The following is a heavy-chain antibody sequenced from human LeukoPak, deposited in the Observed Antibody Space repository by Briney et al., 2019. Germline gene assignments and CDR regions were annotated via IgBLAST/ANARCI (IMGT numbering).Heavy chain of an antibody. CDR1: GFTFSNYW. D-gene: IGHD3-22*01. V-gene: IGHV3-7*01. Sequence: GGSLRLSCAASGFTFSNYWMSWVRQAPGKGLEWVANIKQDGSEKYYVDSVKGRFTISRDNAKNSLYLQMNSLRAEDTAVYYCARDRYYYDSSGPLRWYFDLWGRGTLVTVSS. CDR2: IKQDGSEK. J-gene: IGHJ2*01. CDR3: ARDRYYYDSSGPLRWYFDL.